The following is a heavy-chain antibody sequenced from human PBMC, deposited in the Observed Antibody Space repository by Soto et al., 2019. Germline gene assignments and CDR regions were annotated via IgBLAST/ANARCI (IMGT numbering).Heavy chain of an antibody. D-gene: IGHD2-2*02. Sequence: SVKVSCKASGGTFGSYAISWVRQAPGQGLEWMGGIIPIFGTANYAQKFQGRVTITADESTSTAYMELSSLRSEDTAVYYCARELPKVWCSSTSCYSDSGYYYYYGMDVWGQGTTVTVSS. J-gene: IGHJ6*02. CDR3: ARELPKVWCSSTSCYSDSGYYYYYGMDV. CDR2: IIPIFGTA. CDR1: GGTFGSYA. V-gene: IGHV1-69*13.